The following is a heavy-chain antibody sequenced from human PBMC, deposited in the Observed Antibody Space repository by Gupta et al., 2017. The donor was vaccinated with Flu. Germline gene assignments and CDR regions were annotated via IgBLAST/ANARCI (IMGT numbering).Heavy chain of an antibody. V-gene: IGHV3-74*01. D-gene: IGHD2-2*01. J-gene: IGHJ5*02. CDR1: GFTFSNYW. CDR2: ISSDGFSI. Sequence: EVQLVESGGGLVQLGGSLRLSCAASGFTFSNYWMHWVRQAPGKGLVWVSRISSDGFSISYADSVKGRFTISRDNAKNTVYLQMNSLRAEDTAVYYCAGNNAAGGNSWFDPWGQGTLVTVSS. CDR3: AGNNAAGGNSWFDP.